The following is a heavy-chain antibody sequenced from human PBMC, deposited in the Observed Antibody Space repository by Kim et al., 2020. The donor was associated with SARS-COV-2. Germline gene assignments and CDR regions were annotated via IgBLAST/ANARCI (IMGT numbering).Heavy chain of an antibody. CDR1: GGSISTSSYY. CDR2: TYFMGNT. D-gene: IGHD3-10*01. CDR3: VRHPSNYDGSGSYYYFFSGMDV. J-gene: IGHJ6*02. Sequence: SETLSLTCTVSGGSISTSSYYWGGIRKPPGRGLEGIGTTYFMGNTYYNRSLKIRVAISVDTSKNQFSLKLNIITAADTVVYYCVRHPSNYDGSGSYYYFFSGMDVWGQGPTVTVSS. V-gene: IGHV4-39*01.